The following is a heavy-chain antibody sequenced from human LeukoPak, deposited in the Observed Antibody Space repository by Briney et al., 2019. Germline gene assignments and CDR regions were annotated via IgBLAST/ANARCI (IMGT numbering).Heavy chain of an antibody. D-gene: IGHD6-19*01. Sequence: SQTLSLTCAVSGGSISSGGYSWSWIRQPPGKGLEWIGYIYHSGSTNYNPSLKSRVTISVDKSKNQFSLNLSSVTAADTAVYYCTRRAGTDSNGAFDIRGQGTMVTVSS. CDR3: TRRAGTDSNGAFDI. CDR1: GGSISSGGYS. CDR2: IYHSGST. J-gene: IGHJ3*02. V-gene: IGHV4-30-2*01.